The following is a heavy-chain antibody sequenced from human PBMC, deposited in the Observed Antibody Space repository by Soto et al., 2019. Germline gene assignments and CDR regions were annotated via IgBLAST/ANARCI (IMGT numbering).Heavy chain of an antibody. CDR3: ARHAVTGDYYYYMDV. CDR1: GYSFTSYW. V-gene: IGHV5-51*01. J-gene: IGHJ6*03. D-gene: IGHD4-4*01. CDR2: IYPGDSDT. Sequence: PGESLKISCKGSGYSFTSYWIGWVRQMPGKGLEWMGIIYPGDSDTRYSPSFQGQVTISADKSISTAYLQWSSLKASDTAMYYCARHAVTGDYYYYMDVWGKGTTVTVSS.